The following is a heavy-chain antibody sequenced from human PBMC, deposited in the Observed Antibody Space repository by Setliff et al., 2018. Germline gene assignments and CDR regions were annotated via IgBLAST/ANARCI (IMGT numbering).Heavy chain of an antibody. Sequence: LRLSCAASGFTFSSYSMNWVRQAPGKGLEWVSYISSSSTIYYADSVKGRFTISRDNAKNSLYLQMNSLRAEDTAVYYCARDEDGYSSSWYARPFDYWGQGTLVTVSS. V-gene: IGHV3-48*04. D-gene: IGHD6-13*01. CDR2: ISSSSTI. CDR3: ARDEDGYSSSWYARPFDY. CDR1: GFTFSSYS. J-gene: IGHJ4*02.